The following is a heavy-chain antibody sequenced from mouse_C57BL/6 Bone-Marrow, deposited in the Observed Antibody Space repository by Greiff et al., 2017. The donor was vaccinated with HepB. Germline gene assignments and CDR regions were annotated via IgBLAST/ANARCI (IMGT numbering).Heavy chain of an antibody. CDR3: ASNWDYYFDY. J-gene: IGHJ2*01. D-gene: IGHD4-1*01. CDR2: IYPRSGNT. V-gene: IGHV1-81*01. Sequence: QVQLQQSGAELARPGASVKLSCKASGYTFTSYGISWVKQRTGQGLEWIGEIYPRSGNTYYNEKFKGKATLTADKSSSTAYMELRSLTSEDSAVYFCASNWDYYFDYWGQGTTLTVSS. CDR1: GYTFTSYG.